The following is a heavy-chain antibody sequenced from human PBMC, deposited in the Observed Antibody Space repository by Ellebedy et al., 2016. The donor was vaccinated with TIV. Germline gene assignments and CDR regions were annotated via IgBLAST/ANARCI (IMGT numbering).Heavy chain of an antibody. D-gene: IGHD3-10*01. CDR2: IKQDGSEK. J-gene: IGHJ4*02. V-gene: IGHV3-7*03. CDR1: GFTFSSYW. CDR3: ARAGGAKFDY. Sequence: GESLKISXAASGFTFSSYWMSWVRQAPGKGLEWVANIKQDGSEKYYVDSVKGRFTISRDNAKNSLYLQMNSLRAEDTAVYYCARAGGAKFDYWGQGTLVTVSS.